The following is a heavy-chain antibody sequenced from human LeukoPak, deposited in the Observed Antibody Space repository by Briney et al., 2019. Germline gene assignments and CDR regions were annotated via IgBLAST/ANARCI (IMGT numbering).Heavy chain of an antibody. CDR1: GFTFSSYS. Sequence: GGSLRLSCAASGFTFSSYSMNWVRQAPGKGLEWVSSISSSSSYIYYADSVKGRFTISRDNAKNSLYLNMASLRAEDTAVYYCASPLAVAGREDYWGQGTLVTVSS. D-gene: IGHD6-19*01. J-gene: IGHJ4*02. V-gene: IGHV3-21*01. CDR3: ASPLAVAGREDY. CDR2: ISSSSSYI.